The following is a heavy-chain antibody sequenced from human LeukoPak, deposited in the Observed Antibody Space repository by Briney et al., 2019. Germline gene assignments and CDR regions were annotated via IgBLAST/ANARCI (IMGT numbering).Heavy chain of an antibody. CDR2: INPNSGGT. Sequence: ASVKVSCKASGYTFTGYYMHWVRQAPGQGLEWMGWINPNSGGTNYAQKFQGRVAMTRDTSISTAYMELNRLRSDDTAMYYCAREYSTSWYSGYYYYTDVSGTGNTVTVSS. CDR1: GYTFTGYY. V-gene: IGHV1-2*02. J-gene: IGHJ6*03. D-gene: IGHD6-13*01. CDR3: AREYSTSWYSGYYYYTDV.